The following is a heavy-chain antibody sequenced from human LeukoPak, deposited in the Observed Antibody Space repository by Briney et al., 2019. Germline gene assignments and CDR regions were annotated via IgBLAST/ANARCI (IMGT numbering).Heavy chain of an antibody. J-gene: IGHJ4*02. CDR1: GGSISSYY. Sequence: PSETLSLTCTVSGGSISSYYWSWIRQPAGKGLEWIGRIYTSGSTNYNPSLKSRVTMSVDTSKSQFSLKLSSVTAADTAVYYCARDDYYDSSGYYVEGYWGQGTLVTVSS. CDR2: IYTSGST. V-gene: IGHV4-4*07. CDR3: ARDDYYDSSGYYVEGY. D-gene: IGHD3-22*01.